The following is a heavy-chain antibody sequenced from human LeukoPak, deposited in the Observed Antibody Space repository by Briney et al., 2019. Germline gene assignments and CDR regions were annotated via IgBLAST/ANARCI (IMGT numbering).Heavy chain of an antibody. CDR3: ARQGKGYSLNYYYYMDV. V-gene: IGHV5-51*01. D-gene: IGHD3-22*01. J-gene: IGHJ6*03. CDR1: GYSFTSYW. CDR2: IYPGDSDT. Sequence: GESLKISCKGSGYSFTSYWIGWVRQMPGKGLEWMGIIYPGDSDTRYSPSFQGQVTISADKSISTAYLQWSSLKASDTAMYYCARQGKGYSLNYYYYMDVWGKGTTVTVSS.